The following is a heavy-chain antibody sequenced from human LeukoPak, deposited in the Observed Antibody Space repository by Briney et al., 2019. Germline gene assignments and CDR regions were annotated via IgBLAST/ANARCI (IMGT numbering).Heavy chain of an antibody. CDR3: AKTRCFDWYRALFDY. D-gene: IGHD3-9*01. Sequence: GGSLRLSCAASGLTFSSYAMSWVRQAPGKGLEWVSAISGSGGSTYYADSVKGRFTISRDNSKNTLYLQMNSLRAEDTAVCYCAKTRCFDWYRALFDYWAREPWSPSPQ. J-gene: IGHJ4*02. CDR2: ISGSGGST. V-gene: IGHV3-23*01. CDR1: GLTFSSYA.